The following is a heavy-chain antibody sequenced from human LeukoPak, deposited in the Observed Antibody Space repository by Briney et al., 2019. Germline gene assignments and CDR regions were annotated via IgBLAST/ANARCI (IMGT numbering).Heavy chain of an antibody. CDR3: AIGFYRLGNF. CDR2: ISGDGITT. V-gene: IGHV3-74*01. D-gene: IGHD1-7*01. J-gene: IGHJ1*01. CDR1: GFTFSHYW. Sequence: GGSLSLLCAASGFTFSHYWMCWVRQAPGRGPLWVSRISGDGITTYYAGSVKGRFTISRDNAKNTLYLQMHSLRAEDSAVSYCAIGFYRLGNFWAHGTVVTVSS.